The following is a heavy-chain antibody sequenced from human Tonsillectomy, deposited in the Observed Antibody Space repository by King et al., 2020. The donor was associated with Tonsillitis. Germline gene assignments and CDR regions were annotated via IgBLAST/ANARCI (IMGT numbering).Heavy chain of an antibody. CDR1: GFTFSSYA. Sequence: VQLVESGGGLVQPGGSLRLSCAASGFTFSSYAMTWVRQAPGKGLEWVSTVSGSGGNTYYAGSVKGRFTISRDNSKNTLYLQMNSLRAEDTAVYYCAKGGYSGSYYPLEYFDYWGQGTLVTVSS. J-gene: IGHJ4*02. CDR2: VSGSGGNT. D-gene: IGHD1-26*01. V-gene: IGHV3-23*04. CDR3: AKGGYSGSYYPLEYFDY.